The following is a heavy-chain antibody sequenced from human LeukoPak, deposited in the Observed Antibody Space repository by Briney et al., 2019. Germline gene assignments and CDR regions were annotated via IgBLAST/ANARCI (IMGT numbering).Heavy chain of an antibody. CDR1: VGSLSGYY. V-gene: IGHV4-34*01. CDR2: INHSGST. J-gene: IGHJ6*02. CDR3: ARGLRVYGSGRLNYYGMDV. Sequence: KTSETLSLTCAVYVGSLSGYYWSWIRQPPGKGLEWIGEINHSGSTNYNPSLKSRVTISVDTSKNQFSLKLSSVTAADTAVYYWARGLRVYGSGRLNYYGMDVWGQGTTATVSS. D-gene: IGHD3-10*01.